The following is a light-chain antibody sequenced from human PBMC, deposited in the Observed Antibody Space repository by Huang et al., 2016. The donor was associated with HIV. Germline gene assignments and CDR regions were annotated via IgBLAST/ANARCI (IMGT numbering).Light chain of an antibody. CDR1: QSLLHSDGNTY. V-gene: IGKV2-29*03. J-gene: IGKJ2*02. CDR3: MQSLHLRT. Sequence: IVMTQTPLSLSVTPGQPATVSRRSNQSLLHSDGNTYLYWFLQRPGQSPQLLIYGVSSRFAGVPDRFSGSGSGTDFTLKISRVEAGDVGIYYCMQSLHLRTFGQGTKLEIK. CDR2: GVS.